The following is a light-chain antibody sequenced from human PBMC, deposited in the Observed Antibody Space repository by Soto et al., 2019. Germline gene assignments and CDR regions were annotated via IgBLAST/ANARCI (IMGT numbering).Light chain of an antibody. CDR3: QQFDTSFT. CDR1: QSVSSNY. J-gene: IGKJ3*01. Sequence: EIVLTQSPGTLSLSPGERATLSCRASQSVSSNYLVWYQQKPGQAPRLLIYGGSSMATGIPDRFSGSGSGTDFTLTISRLAPEDFAVYYWQQFDTSFTFGTGTKVDIK. CDR2: GGS. V-gene: IGKV3-20*01.